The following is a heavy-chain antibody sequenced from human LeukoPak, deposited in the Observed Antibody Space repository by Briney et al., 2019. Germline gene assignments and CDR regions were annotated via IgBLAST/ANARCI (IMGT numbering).Heavy chain of an antibody. Sequence: ASVKVSCKASGYTFTSYDINWMRQATAQGLEWMGWMSPNSGNTGYAEKFQGRVTMTRDTSIGTAYLELSSLRSEDSAVYYCVRTPPNWGADFWGQGTLVTVSS. D-gene: IGHD7-27*01. CDR1: GYTFTSYD. J-gene: IGHJ4*02. CDR3: VRTPPNWGADF. CDR2: MSPNSGNT. V-gene: IGHV1-8*01.